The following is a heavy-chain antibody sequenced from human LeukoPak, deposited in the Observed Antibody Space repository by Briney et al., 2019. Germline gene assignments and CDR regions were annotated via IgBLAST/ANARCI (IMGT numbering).Heavy chain of an antibody. CDR3: ARVDYYGSGSYYLADY. D-gene: IGHD3-10*01. Sequence: ASVKVSCKASGYTFTSYAMNWVRQAPGQGLEWTGWINTNTGNPTYAQGFTGRFVFSLDTSVSTAYLQISSLKAEDTAVYCCARVDYYGSGSYYLADYWGQGTLVTVSS. V-gene: IGHV7-4-1*02. J-gene: IGHJ4*02. CDR2: INTNTGNP. CDR1: GYTFTSYA.